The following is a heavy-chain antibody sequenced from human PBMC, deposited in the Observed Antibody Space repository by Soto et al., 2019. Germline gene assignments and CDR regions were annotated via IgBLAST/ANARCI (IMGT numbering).Heavy chain of an antibody. CDR1: GYTFTSYD. CDR2: MNPNSGNT. CDR3: ARVGPPRFCFSTSCYVKIIAAAGTGYDS. J-gene: IGHJ4*02. V-gene: IGHV1-8*01. Sequence: ASVKVSCKASGYTFTSYDINWVRQATGQGLEWMGWMNPNSGNTGYAQKFQGRVTMTRNTSISTAYMELSSLRSEDTAVYYCARVGPPRFCFSTSCYVKIIAAAGTGYDSWGEGTLVTVSS. D-gene: IGHD2-2*01.